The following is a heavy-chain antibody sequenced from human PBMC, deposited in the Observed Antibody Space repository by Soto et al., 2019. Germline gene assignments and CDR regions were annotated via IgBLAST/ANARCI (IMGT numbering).Heavy chain of an antibody. CDR3: ARGRHCIPSRCAGHPNVWFDP. D-gene: IGHD2-15*01. J-gene: IGHJ5*02. Sequence: SETLSLTCTVSGGSISNDYWTWVRQPPGKGLEWIGHVYYTGNPGYNPALKSRVTISVDKSTNQFSLKLTSVIATDTAVYYCARGRHCIPSRCAGHPNVWFDPWAREPWSPSPQ. V-gene: IGHV4-59*12. CDR2: VYYTGNP. CDR1: GGSISNDY.